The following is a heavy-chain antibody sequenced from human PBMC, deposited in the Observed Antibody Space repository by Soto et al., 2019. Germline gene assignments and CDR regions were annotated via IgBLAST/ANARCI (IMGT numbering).Heavy chain of an antibody. Sequence: QLQLQESGPGLVKPSETLSLTCTVSGGSISSSNYYWGWIRQPPGKGLEWIGNIYYSGSTYYNPSLKSRVNISVDASKNQFSLKLSSVTAADTAVYYCARRSSSPFWDYWGQGTLVTVSS. D-gene: IGHD6-13*01. CDR2: IYYSGST. CDR1: GGSISSSNYY. V-gene: IGHV4-39*01. J-gene: IGHJ4*02. CDR3: ARRSSSPFWDY.